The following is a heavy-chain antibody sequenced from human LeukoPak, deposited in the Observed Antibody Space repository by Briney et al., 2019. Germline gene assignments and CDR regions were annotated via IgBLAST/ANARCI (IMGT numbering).Heavy chain of an antibody. J-gene: IGHJ4*02. CDR2: ISATGNT. V-gene: IGHV4-61*02. D-gene: IGHD6-19*01. Sequence: SETLSLTCTVSGDSITNDNHYWSWIRQPAGRGLEWIGRISATGNTNYNPSLKSRVTISADTSKNQFSLRLSSVTAADAAAYYCTRKQWVEYYFDSWGQGTLVTVSS. CDR3: TRKQWVEYYFDS. CDR1: GDSITNDNHY.